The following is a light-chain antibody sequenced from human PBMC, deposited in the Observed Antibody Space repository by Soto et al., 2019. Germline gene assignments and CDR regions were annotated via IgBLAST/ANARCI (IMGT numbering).Light chain of an antibody. Sequence: DIQMTQSPSSLFASVGDRVTITCRATQSIYTYLSWYQQKPGKAPKLLISAASSLESGVPSRFSGSGSGTDFSLTISSLQPEDFATYYCQQTYSTPLTFGGGTKVEIK. CDR3: QQTYSTPLT. V-gene: IGKV1-39*01. CDR1: QSIYTY. J-gene: IGKJ4*01. CDR2: AAS.